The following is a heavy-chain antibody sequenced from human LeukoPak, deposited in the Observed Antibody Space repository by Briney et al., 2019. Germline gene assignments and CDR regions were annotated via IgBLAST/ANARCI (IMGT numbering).Heavy chain of an antibody. V-gene: IGHV4-59*12. J-gene: IGHJ6*03. Sequence: SETLSLTCTVSGGSISSYYWSWIRQPPGKGLEWIGYIYYSGSTNYNPSLKSRVTMSVDTSKNQFSLKLSSVTAADTAVYYCAAGPHDYYYYMDVWGKGTTVTISS. CDR2: IYYSGST. CDR3: AAGPHDYYYYMDV. CDR1: GGSISSYY.